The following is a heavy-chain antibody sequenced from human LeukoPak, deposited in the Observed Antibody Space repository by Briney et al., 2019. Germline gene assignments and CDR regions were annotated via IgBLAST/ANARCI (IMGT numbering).Heavy chain of an antibody. Sequence: GGSLRFSCAASGFTFSSYWMHWVRQAPGKGLVWVSRINSDGSSTSYADSVKGRFTISRDNAKNTLYLQMNSLRAEDTAVYYCARVAPYYDYVWGSPPACFDYWGQGTLVTVSS. CDR1: GFTFSSYW. J-gene: IGHJ4*02. CDR2: INSDGSST. CDR3: ARVAPYYDYVWGSPPACFDY. V-gene: IGHV3-74*01. D-gene: IGHD3-16*01.